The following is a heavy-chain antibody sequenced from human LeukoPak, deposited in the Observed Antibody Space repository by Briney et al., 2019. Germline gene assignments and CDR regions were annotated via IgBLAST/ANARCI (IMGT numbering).Heavy chain of an antibody. CDR1: GFTLSSYG. CDR2: IWYDGSNK. Sequence: GGSLRLSCAASGFTLSSYGMHWVRQAPGKGLEWVAVIWYDGSNKYYADSVKGRFTISRDNSKNTLYLQMNSLRAEDTAVYYCARERGIFGVVIPFDYWGQGTLVTVSS. CDR3: ARERGIFGVVIPFDY. J-gene: IGHJ4*02. V-gene: IGHV3-33*01. D-gene: IGHD3-3*01.